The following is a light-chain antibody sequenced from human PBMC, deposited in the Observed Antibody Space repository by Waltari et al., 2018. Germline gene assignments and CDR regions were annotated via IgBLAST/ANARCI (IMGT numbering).Light chain of an antibody. J-gene: IGKJ4*01. CDR2: ASS. V-gene: IGKV1-8*01. Sequence: AIRMTQSPASLSASTGDRVTIPCRASQGVSTYLAWYQQKPGKAPSLLIYASSTLESGVPSKFSGSGSGTDFTLTISCLQPDDFAVYYCQQYYEWPLTFGGGTKVEIK. CDR1: QGVSTY. CDR3: QQYYEWPLT.